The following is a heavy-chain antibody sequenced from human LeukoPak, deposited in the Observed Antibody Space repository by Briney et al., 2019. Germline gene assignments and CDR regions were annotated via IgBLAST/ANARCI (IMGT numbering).Heavy chain of an antibody. CDR2: IYTDESTI. V-gene: IGHV3-74*03. D-gene: IGHD3-22*01. CDR3: AVSSGYYAEYFQH. J-gene: IGHJ1*01. CDR1: GFTFSSYW. Sequence: PGGSLRLSCAASGFTFSSYWMHWVRHAPGKGLVWVSHIYTDESTITYADSVKGRFTISRDNAKNTLYLQMISPRAEDTAVYYCAVSSGYYAEYFQHWGQGTLVTVSS.